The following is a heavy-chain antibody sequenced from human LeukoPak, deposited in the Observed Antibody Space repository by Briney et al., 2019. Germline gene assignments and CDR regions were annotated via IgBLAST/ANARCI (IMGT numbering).Heavy chain of an antibody. CDR1: GFTFSSYS. V-gene: IGHV3-21*01. Sequence: PGGSLRLSCAASGFTFSSYSMNWVRQAPGKGLEWVSSISSSSSYIYYADSVKGRFTVSRDNAKNSLYLQMNSLRAEDTAVYYCARGKWLRFPFDYWGQGTLVTVSS. CDR3: ARGKWLRFPFDY. J-gene: IGHJ4*02. CDR2: ISSSSSYI. D-gene: IGHD5-12*01.